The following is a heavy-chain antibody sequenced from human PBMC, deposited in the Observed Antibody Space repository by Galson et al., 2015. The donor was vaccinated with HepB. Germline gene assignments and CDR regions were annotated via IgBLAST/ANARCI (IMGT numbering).Heavy chain of an antibody. CDR1: GYTFTSYY. J-gene: IGHJ6*02. Sequence: SVKVSCKASGYTFTSYYIHWVRQAPGQGLEWMGIINPNGGSPSYAHKFQGRVTMTRDTSTSTVYMELSSLRSEDTAVYYCAREGLAQIGVAGFYYYYGMDVRGQGTTVTVSS. V-gene: IGHV1-46*01. CDR2: INPNGGSP. D-gene: IGHD6-19*01. CDR3: AREGLAQIGVAGFYYYYGMDV.